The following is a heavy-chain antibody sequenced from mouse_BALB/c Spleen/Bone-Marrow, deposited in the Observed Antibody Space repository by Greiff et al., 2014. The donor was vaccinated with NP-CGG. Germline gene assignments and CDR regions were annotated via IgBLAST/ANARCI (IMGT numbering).Heavy chain of an antibody. CDR2: IRLKSNNYAT. CDR1: GFTFSNYW. CDR3: TPNWDWFAY. J-gene: IGHJ3*01. Sequence: EVKLMESGGGLVQPGGSMKLSCVASGFTFSNYWMNWVRQSPEKGLEWVAEIRLKSNNYATHYAVSVKGRFTISRDDSKSSVYPQMNNLRAEDTGIYYCTPNWDWFAYWGQGTLVTVSA. D-gene: IGHD4-1*02. V-gene: IGHV6-6*02.